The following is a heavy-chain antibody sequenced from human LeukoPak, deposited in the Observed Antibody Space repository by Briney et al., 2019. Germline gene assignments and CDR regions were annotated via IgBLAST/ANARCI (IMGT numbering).Heavy chain of an antibody. CDR1: GGSISSSSYY. Sequence: SEALSLTCTVSGGSISSSSYYWGWIRQPPGKGREWFGSIYYSGSTYYNPSHKSRVTISVDTSKNQFSLKLSAVTAADTAVYYCARQQPIGFYYFDYWGQGTLVTVSS. J-gene: IGHJ4*02. CDR3: ARQQPIGFYYFDY. V-gene: IGHV4-39*01. D-gene: IGHD2-15*01. CDR2: IYYSGST.